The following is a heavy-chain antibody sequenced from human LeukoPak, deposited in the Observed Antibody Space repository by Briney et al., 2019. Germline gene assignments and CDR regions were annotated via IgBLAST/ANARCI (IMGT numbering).Heavy chain of an antibody. V-gene: IGHV3-48*03. D-gene: IGHD6-19*01. CDR2: ISSSGTTI. CDR3: ARQYSSGWYAFDY. Sequence: PGGSQRLSCAASGFTFSSYKMHWVRQAPGKGLEWVSYISSSGTTIYYADSVKGRFTISRDSAKNSLDLQMNSLRAEDTAVYYCARQYSSGWYAFDYWGQGTLVTVSS. CDR1: GFTFSSYK. J-gene: IGHJ4*02.